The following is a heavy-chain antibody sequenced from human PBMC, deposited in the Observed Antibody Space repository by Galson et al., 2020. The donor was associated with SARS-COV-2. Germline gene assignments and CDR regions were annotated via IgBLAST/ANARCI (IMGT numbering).Heavy chain of an antibody. D-gene: IGHD3-10*01. J-gene: IGHJ4*02. CDR1: GITVTAEY. Sequence: GGSLRLSCAASGITVTAEYMSWVRQAPGKGLEWVSVVNRGGNTFYAESVEGRFTISRDGGKNTLNLQMNNLRGEDTAVYYCVRGGGDFGSGSDPVDYWGQGTLVTVSS. CDR2: VNRGGNT. CDR3: VRGGGDFGSGSDPVDY. V-gene: IGHV3-66*01.